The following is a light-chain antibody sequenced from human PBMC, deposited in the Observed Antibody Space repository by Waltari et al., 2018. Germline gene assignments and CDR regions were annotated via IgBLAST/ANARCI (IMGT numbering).Light chain of an antibody. CDR2: KAS. J-gene: IGKJ4*01. Sequence: EIQMTQSPSSLSASVGDRVTITCRASENVNNYLNWYQQKPGKAPKLLIYKASTLQSGVPSRFSGSGSGTDYTFTISSLQSEDVATYYCQHNYGTPLTFGGGTKVEIK. CDR1: ENVNNY. CDR3: QHNYGTPLT. V-gene: IGKV1-39*01.